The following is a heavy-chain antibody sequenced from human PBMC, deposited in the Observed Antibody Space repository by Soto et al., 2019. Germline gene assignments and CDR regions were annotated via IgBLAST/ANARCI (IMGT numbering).Heavy chain of an antibody. CDR1: GGSISSGGYY. V-gene: IGHV4-31*02. Sequence: LCGGSISSGGYYWSWIRQHPGKGLEWIGYIYYSGSTYYNPSLKSRVTISVDTSKNQFSLKLSSVTAADTAVYYCAREGRITYVGCFDYWGQGTLVTVSS. J-gene: IGHJ4*02. CDR2: IYYSGST. D-gene: IGHD3-16*01. CDR3: AREGRITYVGCFDY.